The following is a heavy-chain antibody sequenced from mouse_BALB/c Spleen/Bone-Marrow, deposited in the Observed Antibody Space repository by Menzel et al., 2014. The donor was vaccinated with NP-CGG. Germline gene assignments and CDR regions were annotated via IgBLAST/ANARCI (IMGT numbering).Heavy chain of an antibody. D-gene: IGHD1-2*01. CDR3: ARHYYGTMDY. CDR1: GYAFTNYL. V-gene: IGHV1-54*01. Sequence: VQLQQSGAELVRPGTSVKVSCKASGYAFTNYLIEWVKQGPGQGLEWIGVINPGSGGTNYNEKFKGKATLTADKSSSTAYMQLSSLTSDDSAVYFCARHYYGTMDYWGQGTSVTVSS. J-gene: IGHJ4*01. CDR2: INPGSGGT.